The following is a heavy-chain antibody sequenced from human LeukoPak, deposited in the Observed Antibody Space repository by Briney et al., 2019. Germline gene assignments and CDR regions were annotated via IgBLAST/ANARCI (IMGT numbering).Heavy chain of an antibody. CDR3: AGGLIDP. J-gene: IGHJ5*02. CDR2: INHSGST. V-gene: IGHV4-34*01. Sequence: SETLSLTCAVYGGSFSGYYWSWIRQPPGKGLEWIGEINHSGSTNYNPSLKSRVTISVDTSKNQFSLKLSSVTAADTAVYYCAGGLIDPWGQGTLVTVSS. CDR1: GGSFSGYY.